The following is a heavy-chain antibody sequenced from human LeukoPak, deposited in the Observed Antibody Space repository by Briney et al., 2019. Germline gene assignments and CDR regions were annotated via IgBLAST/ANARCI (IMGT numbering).Heavy chain of an antibody. D-gene: IGHD3-3*01. V-gene: IGHV3-33*06. Sequence: GRSLRLSCAASGFTFSSYGMHWVRQAPGKGLEWVAVIWYDGSNKYYADSMKGRFTISRDNSKNTLYLQMNSLRAEDTAVYYCAKAGNFGVVITNYFDYWGQGTLVTVSS. J-gene: IGHJ4*02. CDR3: AKAGNFGVVITNYFDY. CDR2: IWYDGSNK. CDR1: GFTFSSYG.